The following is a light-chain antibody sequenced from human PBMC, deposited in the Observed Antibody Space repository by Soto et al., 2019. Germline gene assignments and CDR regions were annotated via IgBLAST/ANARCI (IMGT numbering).Light chain of an antibody. CDR3: QKYGNGPFA. J-gene: IGKJ3*01. Sequence: DIKMTQYPSSLSESVGDRVTITCRATQGISHYLAWYQQRPCGVPKLLIHAESTLHSGFSSRFSGSGSRTDFTLSISRLQPEYVGTYDCQKYGNGPFAFCPGTK. CDR2: AES. CDR1: QGISHY. V-gene: IGKV1-27*01.